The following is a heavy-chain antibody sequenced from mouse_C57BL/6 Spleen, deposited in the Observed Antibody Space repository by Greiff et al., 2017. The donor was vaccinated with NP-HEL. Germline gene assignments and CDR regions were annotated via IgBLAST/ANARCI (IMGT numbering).Heavy chain of an antibody. CDR1: GFTFSSYG. J-gene: IGHJ2*01. CDR3: ARGDYYGSSSYYFDY. D-gene: IGHD1-1*01. V-gene: IGHV5-6*01. Sequence: EVQGVESGGDLVKPGGSLKLSCAASGFTFSSYGMSWVRQTPDKRLEWVATISSGGSYTYYPDSVKGRFTISRDNAKNTLYLQMSSLKSEDTAMYYCARGDYYGSSSYYFDYWGQGTTLTVSS. CDR2: ISSGGSYT.